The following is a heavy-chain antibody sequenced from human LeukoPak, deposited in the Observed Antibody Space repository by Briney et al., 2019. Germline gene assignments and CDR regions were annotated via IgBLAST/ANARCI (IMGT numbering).Heavy chain of an antibody. D-gene: IGHD5-18*01. J-gene: IGHJ3*02. V-gene: IGHV4-38-2*02. CDR3: ARSEYSYGADAFDI. Sequence: PSETLSLTCTVSGYSITNGYYWAWIRQPPGKGLEWIGSIYHSGNTHYNPSLKSRVTISVDTSKNQFSLKLSSVTAADTAVYYCARSEYSYGADAFDIWGQGTMVTVSS. CDR2: IYHSGNT. CDR1: GYSITNGYY.